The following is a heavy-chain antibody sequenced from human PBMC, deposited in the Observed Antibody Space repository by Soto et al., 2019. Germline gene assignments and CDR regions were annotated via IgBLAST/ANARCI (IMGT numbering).Heavy chain of an antibody. CDR1: GGTFSSYA. CDR3: ASPEDTQPPGYYYGMDV. J-gene: IGHJ6*02. D-gene: IGHD2-15*01. V-gene: IGHV1-69*01. CDR2: IIPIFGTA. Sequence: QVQLVQSGAEVKKPGSSVKVSCKASGGTFSSYAISWVRQAPGQGLEWMGGIIPIFGTANYAQKFQGRVTITADESTSTAYMELSSLRSEDTAVYYCASPEDTQPPGYYYGMDVWGQGTTVTVSS.